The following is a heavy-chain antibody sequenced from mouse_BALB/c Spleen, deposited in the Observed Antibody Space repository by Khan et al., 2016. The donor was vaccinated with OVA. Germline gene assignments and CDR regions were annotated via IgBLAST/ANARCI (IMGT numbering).Heavy chain of an antibody. CDR3: ARGSVNYRFVY. CDR2: ISTYYGDS. CDR1: GYIFTDFS. J-gene: IGHJ3*01. V-gene: IGHV1S137*01. Sequence: VQLKESGAELVRPGVSVKISCKGSGYIFTDFSMHWVKRSHAKSLEWIGVISTYYGDSNYNQNFKGKATLTVEKSSSTAYMELARLTSEEFAIYDWARGSVNYRFVYWGQGTLVTVSA. D-gene: IGHD2-1*01.